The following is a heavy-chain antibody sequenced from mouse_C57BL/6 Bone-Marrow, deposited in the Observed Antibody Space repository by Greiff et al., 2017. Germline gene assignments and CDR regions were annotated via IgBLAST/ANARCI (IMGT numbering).Heavy chain of an antibody. CDR1: GYSFTDYN. J-gene: IGHJ4*01. V-gene: IGHV1-39*01. D-gene: IGHD1-1*01. Sequence: VQLKESGPELVKPGASVKISCKASGYSFTDYNMNWVKQSNGKSLEWIGVINPNYGTTSYNQKFKGKATLTVDQSSSTAYMQINSLTSEDSAVYDCARPILRFYAMDYWGQGTSVTVSS. CDR2: INPNYGTT. CDR3: ARPILRFYAMDY.